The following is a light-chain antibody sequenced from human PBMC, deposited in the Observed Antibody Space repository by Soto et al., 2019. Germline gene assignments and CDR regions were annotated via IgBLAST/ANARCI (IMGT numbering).Light chain of an antibody. V-gene: IGKV1-9*01. CDR3: QQYHIYSGT. Sequence: DLQLTQYQSLLSASIGDRVTITCRASQDFSNYLAWYQQKPGEAPKLLIYVASTLHSGLPSRVNGSGSGTEFTLTINSRQPDDFATYYCQQYHIYSGTFGQGTKVDIK. CDR1: QDFSNY. J-gene: IGKJ1*01. CDR2: VAS.